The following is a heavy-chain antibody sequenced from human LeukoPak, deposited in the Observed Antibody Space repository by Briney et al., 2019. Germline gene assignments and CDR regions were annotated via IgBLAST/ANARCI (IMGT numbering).Heavy chain of an antibody. J-gene: IGHJ1*01. CDR1: GGSISSYY. V-gene: IGHV4-59*01. Sequence: SETLSLTCTVSGGSISSYYWSWIRQPPGKGLEWIGYIYYSGSTNYNPSLKSRVTISVDTSKNQFSLKLSSVTAADTAVYYCARGPEDILTGYYRYAEYFQHWGQGTLVTVSS. D-gene: IGHD3-9*01. CDR2: IYYSGST. CDR3: ARGPEDILTGYYRYAEYFQH.